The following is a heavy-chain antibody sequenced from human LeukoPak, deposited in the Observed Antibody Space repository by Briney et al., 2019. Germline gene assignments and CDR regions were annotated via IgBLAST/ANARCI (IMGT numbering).Heavy chain of an antibody. D-gene: IGHD3-16*02. J-gene: IGHJ4*02. V-gene: IGHV1-69*06. CDR1: AGTFSSYA. CDR3: ASTKLRLGELSFGAADY. Sequence: SVKVSCKASAGTFSSYAISWVRQAPGQGLEWMGGIIPIFGTANYAQKFQGRVTITADKSTSTAYMELSSLRSEDTAVYYCASTKLRLGELSFGAADYWGQGTLVTVSS. CDR2: IIPIFGTA.